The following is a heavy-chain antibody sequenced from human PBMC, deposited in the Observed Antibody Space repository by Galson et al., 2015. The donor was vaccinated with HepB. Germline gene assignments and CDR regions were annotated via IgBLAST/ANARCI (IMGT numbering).Heavy chain of an antibody. V-gene: IGHV5-10-1*01. CDR2: IDPSDSYT. CDR1: GYSFTSYW. Sequence: QSGAEVKKPGESLRISCKGSGYSFTSYWISWVRQMPGKGLEWMGRIDPSDSYTNYSPSFQGHVTISADKSISTAYLQWSSLKASDTAMYYCARHSVGYCSSTSCYGPPYYYYGMDVWGQGTTVTVSS. CDR3: ARHSVGYCSSTSCYGPPYYYYGMDV. D-gene: IGHD2-2*01. J-gene: IGHJ6*02.